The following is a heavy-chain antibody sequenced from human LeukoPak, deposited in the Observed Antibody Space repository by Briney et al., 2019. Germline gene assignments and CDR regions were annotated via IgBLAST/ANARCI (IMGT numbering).Heavy chain of an antibody. CDR1: GYTFTSYG. CDR2: ISAYNGNT. V-gene: IGHV1-18*04. Sequence: ASVKVSCKASGYTFTSYGISWVRQAPGQGLEWMGWISAYNGNTNYAQKLQGRVTMTTDTSTSTAYMELRSLRSDDTAVYYCARGPRYCSGGSCYSGWFDPWGQGTLATVSS. D-gene: IGHD2-15*01. J-gene: IGHJ5*02. CDR3: ARGPRYCSGGSCYSGWFDP.